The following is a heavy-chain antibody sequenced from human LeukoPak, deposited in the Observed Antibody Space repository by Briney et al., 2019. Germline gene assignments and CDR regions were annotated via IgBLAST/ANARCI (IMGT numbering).Heavy chain of an antibody. CDR3: ARAPVPGILDV. Sequence: PSQTLSLTCTVPGGSISSGGYYWSWIRQHPGKGLEWIGYIYYSGRTYYNPSLKSRVTISVDTSKNQFSLKLSSVTAADTAVYYCARAPVPGILDVWGKGTTVTVSS. CDR1: GGSISSGGYY. J-gene: IGHJ6*04. CDR2: IYYSGRT. V-gene: IGHV4-31*03. D-gene: IGHD2-15*01.